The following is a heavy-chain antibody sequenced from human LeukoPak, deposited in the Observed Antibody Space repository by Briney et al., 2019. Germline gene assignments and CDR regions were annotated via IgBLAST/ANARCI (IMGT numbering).Heavy chain of an antibody. D-gene: IGHD3-10*01. Sequence: SETLSLTCAVYGGSFSGDFWSWIRQSPGKGLEWIGEINHSGSTNYNPSLKSRVTISVDPSKNQFSLKLTSVIAADTALYYCARAGWFGELYGPLDFWGQGTLVTVSS. CDR2: INHSGST. CDR3: ARAGWFGELYGPLDF. V-gene: IGHV4-34*01. CDR1: GGSFSGDF. J-gene: IGHJ4*02.